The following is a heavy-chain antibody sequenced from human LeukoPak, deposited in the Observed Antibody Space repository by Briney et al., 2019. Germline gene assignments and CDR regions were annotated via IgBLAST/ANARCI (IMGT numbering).Heavy chain of an antibody. Sequence: ASVKVSRKASGYTFTSYGISWVRQAPGQGLEWMGWISAYNGNTNYAQKFQGRVTMTRDTSISTAYMELSRLRSDDTAVYYCARIIAAGQDFDYWGQGTLVTVSS. CDR2: ISAYNGNT. J-gene: IGHJ4*02. CDR3: ARIIAAGQDFDY. D-gene: IGHD6-13*01. V-gene: IGHV1-18*01. CDR1: GYTFTSYG.